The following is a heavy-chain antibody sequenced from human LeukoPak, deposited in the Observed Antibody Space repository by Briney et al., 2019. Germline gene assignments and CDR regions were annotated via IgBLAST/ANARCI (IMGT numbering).Heavy chain of an antibody. CDR3: ARFGVDYDMDV. CDR2: IHYSGRP. V-gene: IGHV4-59*11. Sequence: SETLSLTCTVSGGSISGHYWTWIRQPPGKGLEWIGQIHYSGRPDYNPSLKSRVTISVDTSKNQPSLKVTSVTGADTAVYYCARFGVDYDMDVWGQGTTVIVSS. CDR1: GGSISGHY. J-gene: IGHJ6*02. D-gene: IGHD3-16*01.